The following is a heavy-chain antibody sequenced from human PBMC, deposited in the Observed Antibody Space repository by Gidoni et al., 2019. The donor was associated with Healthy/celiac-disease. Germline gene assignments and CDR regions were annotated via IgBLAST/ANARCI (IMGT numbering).Heavy chain of an antibody. Sequence: QVQLVESGGGVVQTGRYMRLSCAASGFTFRSYAMPWVRQASGNGREWVAVISYDGSNKYYADSVKGRFTISRDNSKNTLYLQMNSLRAEDTSVYYCAREVAGGTTDYWGQGTLVTVSS. CDR2: ISYDGSNK. CDR1: GFTFRSYA. D-gene: IGHD2-15*01. V-gene: IGHV3-30-3*01. CDR3: AREVAGGTTDY. J-gene: IGHJ4*02.